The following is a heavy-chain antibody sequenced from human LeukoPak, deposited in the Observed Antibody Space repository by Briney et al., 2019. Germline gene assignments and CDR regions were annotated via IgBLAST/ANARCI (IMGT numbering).Heavy chain of an antibody. CDR3: ARANDAYCSSTSCFSFDY. D-gene: IGHD2-2*01. V-gene: IGHV4-31*03. CDR1: GGSISSGGYY. CDR2: IYYSGST. J-gene: IGHJ4*02. Sequence: SQTLSLTCTVSGGSISSGGYYWSWIRQHPGKGLEWIGYIYYSGSTYYNPSLKSRVTISADTSKNQFSLKVTSVTAADTAVYYCARANDAYCSSTSCFSFDYWGQGTLVTVSS.